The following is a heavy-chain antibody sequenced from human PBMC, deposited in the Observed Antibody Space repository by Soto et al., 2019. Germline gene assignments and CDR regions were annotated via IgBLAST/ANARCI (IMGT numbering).Heavy chain of an antibody. Sequence: SHRWSVADGSIRDYGGSWIRQPPGQALEWIGYIYDSGSPYYNPSLRSRVIISADTSKNQISLKLTSATAAYTAVDYCARGVGCTPPRFWGRGT. D-gene: IGHD2-15*01. CDR1: DGSIRDYG. J-gene: IGHJ4*02. CDR3: ARGVGCTPPRF. V-gene: IGHV4-59*01. CDR2: IYDSGSP.